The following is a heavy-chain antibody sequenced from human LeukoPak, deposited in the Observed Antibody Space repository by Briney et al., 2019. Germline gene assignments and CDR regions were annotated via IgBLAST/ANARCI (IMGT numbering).Heavy chain of an antibody. Sequence: PGRSLRLSCAASGFTFSSYAMHWVRQAPGKGLEWVAVISYDGSNKYYADSVKGRFTISRGNSKNTLYLQMNSLRAEDTAVYYCARENYCSSTSCYGDRAYYYGMDVWGQGTTVTVSS. D-gene: IGHD2-2*01. CDR2: ISYDGSNK. CDR3: ARENYCSSTSCYGDRAYYYGMDV. J-gene: IGHJ6*02. V-gene: IGHV3-30-3*01. CDR1: GFTFSSYA.